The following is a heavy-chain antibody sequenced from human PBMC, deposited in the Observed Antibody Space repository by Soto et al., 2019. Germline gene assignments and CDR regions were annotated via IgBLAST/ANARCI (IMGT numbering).Heavy chain of an antibody. D-gene: IGHD3-16*01. CDR1: GGTFSNYG. V-gene: IGHV1-69*06. Sequence: QVQLVQSGAEVKKPGSPVKVSCKASGGTFSNYGISWVRQAPGEGLEWLGGIIPIFGTRNYAQKFQGRVTITADKSTGTAYMDLSNLRSEYTAVYYCARGSAYDNGGAFDIWGQGKMVTVSS. CDR2: IIPIFGTR. CDR3: ARGSAYDNGGAFDI. J-gene: IGHJ3*02.